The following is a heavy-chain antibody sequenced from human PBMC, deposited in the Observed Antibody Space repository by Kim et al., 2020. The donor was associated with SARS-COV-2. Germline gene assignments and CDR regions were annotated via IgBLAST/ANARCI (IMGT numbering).Heavy chain of an antibody. Sequence: SETLSLTCIVSGGSIRRTNYFWGWIRQPPGEGLEWIGSVNSGGTSYYQASLKSAVTISVDTSKNQLTLRLSSVTPADTAVYFCAGQMARHGEWAFDIWGLGTIVTVS. V-gene: IGHV4-39*01. CDR1: GGSIRRTNYF. CDR2: VNSGGTS. D-gene: IGHD2-8*01. J-gene: IGHJ3*02. CDR3: AGQMARHGEWAFDI.